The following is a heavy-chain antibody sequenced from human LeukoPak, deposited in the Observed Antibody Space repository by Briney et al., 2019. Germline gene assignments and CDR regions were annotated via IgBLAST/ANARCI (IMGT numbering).Heavy chain of an antibody. V-gene: IGHV1-2*02. Sequence: ASVKVSFKASGYRFTGCYMHWVRQAPGQGLEWMGWINPNSGGTNYAQKFQGRVTMTRDTSISTAYMELSRLRSDDTAVYYCARSMVRGVIILDYWGQGTLVTVSS. CDR3: ARSMVRGVIILDY. J-gene: IGHJ4*02. CDR1: GYRFTGCY. CDR2: INPNSGGT. D-gene: IGHD3-10*01.